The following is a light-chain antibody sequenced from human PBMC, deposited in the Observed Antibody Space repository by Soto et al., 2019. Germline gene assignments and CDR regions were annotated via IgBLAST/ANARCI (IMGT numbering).Light chain of an antibody. Sequence: IQMTQSPPSLSASVGDRVTITCRASETIYRYLNWYQQKPGKAPSLLISDASTLQGGVPSRFSGSGSGTDFTHSISSLQSEDFATYYCQQSYKTQHTFGQGTKVEI. V-gene: IGKV1-39*01. CDR1: ETIYRY. J-gene: IGKJ2*01. CDR2: DAS. CDR3: QQSYKTQHT.